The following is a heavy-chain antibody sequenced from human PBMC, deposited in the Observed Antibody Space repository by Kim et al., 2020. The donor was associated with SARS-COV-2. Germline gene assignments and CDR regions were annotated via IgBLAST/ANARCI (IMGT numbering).Heavy chain of an antibody. CDR1: GGSFSGYY. J-gene: IGHJ4*02. CDR2: INHSGST. Sequence: SETLSLTCAVYGGSFSGYYWSWIRQPPGKGLEWIGEINHSGSTNYNPSLKSRVTISVDTSKNQFSLKLSSVTAADTAVYYCARGLGGIRPMGYWGQGTLVPVSS. V-gene: IGHV4-34*01. CDR3: ARGLGGIRPMGY.